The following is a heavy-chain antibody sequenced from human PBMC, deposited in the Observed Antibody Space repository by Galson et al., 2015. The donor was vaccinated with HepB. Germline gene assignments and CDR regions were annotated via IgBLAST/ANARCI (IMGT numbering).Heavy chain of an antibody. CDR2: ISSSSSTI. CDR1: GFTFSSYS. V-gene: IGHV3-48*04. J-gene: IGHJ1*01. CDR3: ARVALPGYSSGWYLDAEYFQH. Sequence: SLRLSCAASGFTFSSYSMNWVRQAPGKGLEWVSYISSSSSTIYYADSVKGRFTLSRDNAKNSLYLQMNSLRAEDTAVYYCARVALPGYSSGWYLDAEYFQHWGQGTLVTVSS. D-gene: IGHD6-19*01.